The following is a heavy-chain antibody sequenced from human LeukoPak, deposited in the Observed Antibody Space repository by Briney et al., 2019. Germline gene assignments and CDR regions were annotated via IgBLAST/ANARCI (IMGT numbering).Heavy chain of an antibody. Sequence: GESLKISCEASGYTFTHWWIGWVRQMPGKGLEWMGIISPGDPDTRYSPSFQGQVTISADTSISTAYPQWSSLKASDTAMYYCARLGGPHSRGLRSHLDYWGQGTQLTVSS. CDR1: GYTFTHWW. J-gene: IGHJ4*02. D-gene: IGHD2-15*01. CDR2: ISPGDPDT. V-gene: IGHV5-51*01. CDR3: ARLGGPHSRGLRSHLDY.